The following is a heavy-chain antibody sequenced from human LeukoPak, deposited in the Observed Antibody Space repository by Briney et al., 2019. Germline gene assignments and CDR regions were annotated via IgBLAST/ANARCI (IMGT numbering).Heavy chain of an antibody. D-gene: IGHD2-2*02. CDR3: ALLPYCSSTSCYRYNPNAEYFQH. V-gene: IGHV3-30-3*01. Sequence: PGGSLRLSCAASGFTFSSYAMHWVRQAPGKGLEWVAVISYDGSNKYYADSVKGRFTISRDNSKNTLYLQMNSLRAEDTAVYYCALLPYCSSTSCYRYNPNAEYFQHWGQGTLVTVSS. CDR1: GFTFSSYA. J-gene: IGHJ1*01. CDR2: ISYDGSNK.